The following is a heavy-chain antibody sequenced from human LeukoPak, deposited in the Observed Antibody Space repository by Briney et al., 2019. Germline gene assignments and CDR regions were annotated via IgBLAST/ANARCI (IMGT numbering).Heavy chain of an antibody. Sequence: GGSLRLSCAASGFVFTDYGMHWVRQAPGKGLEWVAFIRYDGSNKYYADSVKGRFTISRDNSKNTLYLQMNSLRAEDTAVYYCAKDHYDFWSGYLPLYYFDYWGQGTLVTVSS. CDR3: AKDHYDFWSGYLPLYYFDY. CDR2: IRYDGSNK. J-gene: IGHJ4*02. D-gene: IGHD3-3*01. V-gene: IGHV3-30*02. CDR1: GFVFTDYG.